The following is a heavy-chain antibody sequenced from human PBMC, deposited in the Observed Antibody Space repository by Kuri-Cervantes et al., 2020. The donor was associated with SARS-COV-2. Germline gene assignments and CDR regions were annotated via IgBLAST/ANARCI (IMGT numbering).Heavy chain of an antibody. J-gene: IGHJ6*02. CDR1: GYTFTSYG. D-gene: IGHD3-10*01. CDR3: AREIGTYYKYTMDV. Sequence: ASVKVSCKASGYTFTSYGINWVRQAPGQGLEWMGWISPNTGVTKYAQKFQGRVTMTIDTSTTTAYMEVRSLRSGDATVYFCAREIGTYYKYTMDVWGQGTTVTVSS. V-gene: IGHV1-18*01. CDR2: ISPNTGVT.